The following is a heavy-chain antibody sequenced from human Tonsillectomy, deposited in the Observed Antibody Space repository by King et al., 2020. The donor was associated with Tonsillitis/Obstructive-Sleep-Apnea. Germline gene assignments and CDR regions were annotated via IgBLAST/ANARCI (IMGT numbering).Heavy chain of an antibody. V-gene: IGHV4-31*01. Sequence: VQLQESGPGLVKPSQTLSLTCTVSGGSISSAGYYWSWIRQHPEKGLEWIGYICYSGNTYYNPSLMCLVIISVDNSKNQFSLNLSSVTAADTAVYYCAGVERYWSGANCYSEGIDIWGQGTSVTVPS. CDR3: AGVERYWSGANCYSEGIDI. CDR2: ICYSGNT. D-gene: IGHD2-15*01. CDR1: GGSISSAGYY. J-gene: IGHJ3*02.